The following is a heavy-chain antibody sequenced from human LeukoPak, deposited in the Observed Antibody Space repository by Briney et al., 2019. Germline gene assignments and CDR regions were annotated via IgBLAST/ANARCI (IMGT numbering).Heavy chain of an antibody. Sequence: SSETLSLTCTVSGGSISSYYWSWIRQPPGKGLEWIGYIYYSGSTNYNPSLKSRVTISVDTSKNQFSLKLSSVTAADTAVYYCARENYDILTGYYYGMDVWAQGTTVSVSS. CDR3: ARENYDILTGYYYGMDV. J-gene: IGHJ6*02. D-gene: IGHD3-9*01. CDR1: GGSISSYY. V-gene: IGHV4-59*01. CDR2: IYYSGST.